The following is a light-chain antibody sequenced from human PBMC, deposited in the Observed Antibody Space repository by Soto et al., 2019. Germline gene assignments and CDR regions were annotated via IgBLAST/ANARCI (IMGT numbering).Light chain of an antibody. CDR3: QQYGGSPLT. J-gene: IGKJ4*01. CDR1: QSVSSK. V-gene: IGKV3-15*01. CDR2: GAS. Sequence: IVMTQSPATLSVSPGERATLSCRASQSVSSKLAWYQQKPGQAPRLLIYGASTRATGVPARFSGSGSGTEFTLTISSLQSEDFAVYFCQQYGGSPLTFGGGTKVEIK.